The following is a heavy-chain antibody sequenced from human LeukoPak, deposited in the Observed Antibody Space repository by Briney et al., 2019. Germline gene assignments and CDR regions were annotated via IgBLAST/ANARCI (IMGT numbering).Heavy chain of an antibody. CDR1: GDSIRTSKYY. Sequence: SSETLSLTCTVSGDSIRTSKYYWGWIRQPPGKGLEWIGSIYNSGNTNYNPSLKSRVTISINTSKNQFSLKLTSVTAADTAVYYCARDPNEPGSHSDYWGQGTLVAVSS. CDR2: IYNSGNT. CDR3: ARDPNEPGSHSDY. V-gene: IGHV4-39*07. J-gene: IGHJ4*02. D-gene: IGHD1-26*01.